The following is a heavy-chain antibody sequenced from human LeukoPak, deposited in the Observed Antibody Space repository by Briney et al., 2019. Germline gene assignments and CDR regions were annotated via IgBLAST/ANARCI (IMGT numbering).Heavy chain of an antibody. D-gene: IGHD2-2*02. CDR3: AKDPGYCSSTSCDTEYYYYGMDV. V-gene: IGHV3-30*18. CDR2: ISCDGSNK. CDR1: GFTFSSYG. Sequence: GGSLRLSCAASGFTFSSYGMHWVRQAPGKGLEWVAVISCDGSNKYYADSVKGRFTISRDNSKNTLYLQMNSLRAEDTAVYYCAKDPGYCSSTSCDTEYYYYGMDVWGQGTTVTVSS. J-gene: IGHJ6*02.